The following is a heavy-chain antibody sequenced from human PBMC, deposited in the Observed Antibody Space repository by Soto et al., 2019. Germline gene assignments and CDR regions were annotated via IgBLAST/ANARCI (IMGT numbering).Heavy chain of an antibody. D-gene: IGHD6-13*01. V-gene: IGHV1-2*04. CDR2: INPNSGGT. CDR1: GYIFTRYY. J-gene: IGHJ6*02. CDR3: ARSRPGYSSGWYPYYSYGMDV. Sequence: ASVKVSCKASGYIFTRYYMHWVRQAPGQGLEWMGWINPNSGGTNYAQKFQGWVTMTRDTSISTAYMELSRLRSDDTAVYYCARSRPGYSSGWYPYYSYGMDVWGQGTTVTVSS.